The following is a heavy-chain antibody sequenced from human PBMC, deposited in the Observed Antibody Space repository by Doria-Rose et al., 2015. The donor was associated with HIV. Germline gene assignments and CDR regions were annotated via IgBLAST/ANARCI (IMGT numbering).Heavy chain of an antibody. D-gene: IGHD6-13*01. CDR2: MFSDDER. V-gene: IGHV2-26*01. CDR3: ARIKSSRWYHKYYFDF. CDR1: GVSLSSPGMG. J-gene: IGHJ4*02. Sequence: QVQLVESGPVLVKPTETLTLTCTVSGVSLSSPGMGVSWIRQPPGKALEWLANMFSDDERSYKTSLKSRLTISRGTSKSQVVLTMTDMDPMDTATYYCARIKSSRWYHKYYFDFWGQGTLVIVSA.